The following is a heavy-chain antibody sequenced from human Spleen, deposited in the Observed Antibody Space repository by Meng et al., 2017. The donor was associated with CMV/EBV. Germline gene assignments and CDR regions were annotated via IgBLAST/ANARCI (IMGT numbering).Heavy chain of an antibody. D-gene: IGHD2-2*01. J-gene: IGHJ4*02. CDR2: INPNSGGT. CDR3: ARAPCSSTSCGIDY. V-gene: IGHV1-2*02. Sequence: YMHWVRQAPGQGLEWMGWINPNSGGTNYAQKFQGRVTMTRDTSISTAYMELSRLTAYMELSSLRSDDTALYYCARAPCSSTSCGIDYWGQGTLVTVSS. CDR1: Y.